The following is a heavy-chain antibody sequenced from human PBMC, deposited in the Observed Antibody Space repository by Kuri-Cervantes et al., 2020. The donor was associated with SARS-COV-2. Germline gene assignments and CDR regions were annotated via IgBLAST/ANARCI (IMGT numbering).Heavy chain of an antibody. D-gene: IGHD5-18*01. CDR3: GRVSWIQLWQRYSDS. J-gene: IGHJ4*02. CDR1: GGSISGHY. CDR2: IFYSGST. V-gene: IGHV4-59*08. Sequence: ESLKISCTVSGGSISGHYWSWIRQPPGKGLEWIGNIFYSGSTNYNPSLKSRVTMSVATSKNQFSLRLTSATAADTAVYYCGRVSWIQLWQRYSDSWGQGTLVTVSS.